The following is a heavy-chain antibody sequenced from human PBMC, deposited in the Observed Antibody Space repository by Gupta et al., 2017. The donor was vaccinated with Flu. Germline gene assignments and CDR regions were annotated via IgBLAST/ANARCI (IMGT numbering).Heavy chain of an antibody. CDR2: IASKTHGEAK. J-gene: IGHJ4*02. D-gene: IGHD2-15*01. CDR1: GLHFGDFA. Sequence: DVQLVDSGGGSVLPCQSLRLSCTTSGLHFGDFAVRWVRQAPGQGLEWVGLIASKTHGEAKEDAASVRGRFSISRDDSKNIAYLKMNSLISEDTAVYYCIRDQGLCRTPPCQKFDYWGQGTLVTVSS. CDR3: IRDQGLCRTPPCQKFDY. V-gene: IGHV3-49*04.